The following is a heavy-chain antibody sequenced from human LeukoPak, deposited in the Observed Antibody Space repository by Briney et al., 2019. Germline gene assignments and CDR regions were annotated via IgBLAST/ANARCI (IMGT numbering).Heavy chain of an antibody. J-gene: IGHJ5*02. CDR2: IYHSGST. D-gene: IGHD3-10*01. CDR3: ARDRGELWFGELPTGWFDP. V-gene: IGHV4-38-2*02. CDR1: GYSISSGYY. Sequence: SGTLSLTCAVSGYSISSGYYWGWIRQPPGKGLEWIGSIYHSGSTYYNPSLKSRVTISVDTSKNQFSLKLSSVTAADTAVYYCARDRGELWFGELPTGWFDPWGQGTLVTASS.